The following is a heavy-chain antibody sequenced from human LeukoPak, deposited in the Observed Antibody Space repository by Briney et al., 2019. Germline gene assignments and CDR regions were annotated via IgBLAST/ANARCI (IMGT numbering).Heavy chain of an antibody. J-gene: IGHJ4*02. CDR1: GYTFTSYY. CDR2: INPSGGST. Sequence: ASVKVSCKASGYTFTSYYMHWVRQAPGQGLERMGIINPSGGSTSYTQEFQGRVTMTRDMSTSTVYMELSSLRSEDTAVYYCARAGNFGVPFDYWGQGTLVTVSS. CDR3: ARAGNFGVPFDY. D-gene: IGHD3-3*01. V-gene: IGHV1-46*01.